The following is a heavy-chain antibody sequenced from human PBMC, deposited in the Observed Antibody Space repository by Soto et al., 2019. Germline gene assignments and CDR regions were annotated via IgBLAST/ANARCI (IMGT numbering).Heavy chain of an antibody. CDR1: GFTFSSYW. V-gene: IGHV3-74*01. CDR3: ARETLPAAIFAFDI. CDR2: INSDGSST. J-gene: IGHJ3*02. D-gene: IGHD2-2*02. Sequence: EVQLVESGGGLVQPGGSLRLSCAASGFTFSSYWMHWVRQAPGKGLVWVSRINSDGSSTSYADSVKGRFTISRDNAKNTLYLQMNSLRAEDTGVYYCARETLPAAIFAFDIWGQGTMVTVSS.